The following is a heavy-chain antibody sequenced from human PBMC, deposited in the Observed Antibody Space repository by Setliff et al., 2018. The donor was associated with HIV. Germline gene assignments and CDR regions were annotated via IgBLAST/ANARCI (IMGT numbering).Heavy chain of an antibody. D-gene: IGHD6-19*01. V-gene: IGHV4-61*02. CDR1: GGSISSASYY. CDR3: ARGDPVAADY. J-gene: IGHJ4*02. CDR2: IYTSGST. Sequence: PSETLSLTCTVSGGSISSASYYWSWIRQPAGKGLEWIGRIYTSGSTTYNPSLKSRVTMSLDTSKNHFSLKLSSVTAADTAVYYCARGDPVAADYWGQGTLVTVSS.